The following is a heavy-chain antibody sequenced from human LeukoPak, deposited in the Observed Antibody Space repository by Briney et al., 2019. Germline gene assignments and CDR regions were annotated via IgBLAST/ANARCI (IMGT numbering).Heavy chain of an antibody. Sequence: PGGSQLLSCAAFGFTFSSYAMSWVRQAPGKGLEWVSAISGSGGSTYYADSVKGRFTISRDNSKNTLYLQMNSLRAEDTAVYYCAKGLRPDSGTYYVDFWGQGDLVIVSS. D-gene: IGHD1-26*01. CDR3: AKGLRPDSGTYYVDF. CDR1: GFTFSSYA. V-gene: IGHV3-23*01. J-gene: IGHJ4*02. CDR2: ISGSGGST.